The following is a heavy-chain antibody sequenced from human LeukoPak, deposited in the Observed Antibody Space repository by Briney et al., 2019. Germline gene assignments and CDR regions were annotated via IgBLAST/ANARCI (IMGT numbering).Heavy chain of an antibody. Sequence: GSLRLSCAASGFTFSSYWMPWVRQAPGKGLVWVSRINSEGSSTSYADSVKGRFTISRDNAKNTLYLQMNSLRAEDTAVYYCARVSVATYYYYGMDVWGQGTTVTVSS. V-gene: IGHV3-74*01. CDR3: ARVSVATYYYYGMDV. D-gene: IGHD2-15*01. J-gene: IGHJ6*02. CDR2: INSEGSST. CDR1: GFTFSSYW.